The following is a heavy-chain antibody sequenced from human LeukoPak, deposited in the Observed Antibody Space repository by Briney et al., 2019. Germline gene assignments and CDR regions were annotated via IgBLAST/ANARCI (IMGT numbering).Heavy chain of an antibody. D-gene: IGHD1-26*01. CDR3: ATDDSGSYYPFDY. J-gene: IGHJ4*02. Sequence: SVKVSCKASGGTFSSYAISWVRQAPGQGLEWMGRIIPIFGIANYAQKFQGRVTITADKSTSTAYMELSSLRSEDTAVYYCATDDSGSYYPFDYWGQGTLVTASS. CDR2: IIPIFGIA. CDR1: GGTFSSYA. V-gene: IGHV1-69*04.